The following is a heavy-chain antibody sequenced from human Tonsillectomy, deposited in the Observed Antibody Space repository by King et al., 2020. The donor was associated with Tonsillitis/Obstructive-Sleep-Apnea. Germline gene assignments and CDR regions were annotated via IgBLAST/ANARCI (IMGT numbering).Heavy chain of an antibody. CDR1: GFTVSNDY. V-gene: IGHV3-53*01. CDR2: IYGGGST. CDR3: ASGYCSGGSCPHYYYMDV. D-gene: IGHD2-15*01. J-gene: IGHJ6*03. Sequence: DVQLVESGGGLIQPGGSLRLSCVVSGFTVSNDYMSWVRQAPGKGLEWVSVIYGGGSTYYADSGKGRFTISRDESKNTVYLQMNSLRVEDAAVYYCASGYCSGGSCPHYYYMDVWGKGTTVTVS.